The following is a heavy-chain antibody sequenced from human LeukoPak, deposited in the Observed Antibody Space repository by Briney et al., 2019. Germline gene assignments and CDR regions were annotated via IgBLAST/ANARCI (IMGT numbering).Heavy chain of an antibody. CDR1: GYSFTTYY. CDR2: IYPGDSDT. CDR3: ARSRTYSTSSFYFDS. Sequence: GESLKISCKASGYSFTTYYIGWVRQMPGKGLEWMGIIYPGDSDTRYSPSFQGQVTIPADKSISTAYLQWSSLKASDTAIYYCARSRTYSTSSFYFDSWGQGTLVTVSS. J-gene: IGHJ4*02. D-gene: IGHD6-6*01. V-gene: IGHV5-51*01.